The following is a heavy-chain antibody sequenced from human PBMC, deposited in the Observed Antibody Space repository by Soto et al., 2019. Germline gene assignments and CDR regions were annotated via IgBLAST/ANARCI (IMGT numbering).Heavy chain of an antibody. D-gene: IGHD3-22*01. Sequence: SVKVSCKASGGTFSSYAISWVRRAPGQGLEWMGGIIPIFGTANYAQKFQGRVTITADESTSTAYMELSSLRSEDTAVYYCARSVYYDSSGYFPTYYYYGMDVWGQGTTVTVSS. J-gene: IGHJ6*02. CDR2: IIPIFGTA. CDR3: ARSVYYDSSGYFPTYYYYGMDV. CDR1: GGTFSSYA. V-gene: IGHV1-69*13.